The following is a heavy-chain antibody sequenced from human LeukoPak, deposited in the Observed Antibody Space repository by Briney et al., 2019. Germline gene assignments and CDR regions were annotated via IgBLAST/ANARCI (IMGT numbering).Heavy chain of an antibody. J-gene: IGHJ3*02. Sequence: ASVKVSCKASGYTFTSYAMNWVRQAPGQGLEWMGWINTNTGNPTYAQGFTGRFVFSLDTSVSTAYLQISSLKAEDTAVYYCARDSIYYDSSGSDAFDNWGQGTMVTVSS. CDR2: INTNTGNP. CDR3: ARDSIYYDSSGSDAFDN. CDR1: GYTFTSYA. D-gene: IGHD3-22*01. V-gene: IGHV7-4-1*02.